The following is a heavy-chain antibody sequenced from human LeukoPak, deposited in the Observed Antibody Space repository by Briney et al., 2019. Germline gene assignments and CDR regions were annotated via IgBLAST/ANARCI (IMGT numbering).Heavy chain of an antibody. CDR1: GFTFSSYS. CDR3: AREVTNGYDY. V-gene: IGHV3-21*01. J-gene: IGHJ4*02. CDR2: ISSSSSYI. Sequence: GGSLRLSCAASGFTFSSYSMNWVRQAPGKGLEWVSSISSSSSYIYYADSVKGRFTISRDNAKNSLYLQMNSLRAEDTAVCYCAREVTNGYDYWGQGTLVTVSS. D-gene: IGHD5-18*01.